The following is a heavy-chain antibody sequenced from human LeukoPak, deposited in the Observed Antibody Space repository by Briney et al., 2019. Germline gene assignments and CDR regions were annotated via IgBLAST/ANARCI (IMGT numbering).Heavy chain of an antibody. V-gene: IGHV4-59*01. D-gene: IGHD1-7*01. CDR2: IYYSGTT. J-gene: IGHJ4*02. CDR1: GGSISGNY. CDR3: ARSPSNWNYNY. Sequence: SETLSLTCTVSGGSISGNYWSWIRQPPGKGLEWIGHIYYSGTTFYNPSLNSRVTISVDTSKNQFSLKLSSVTAADTAMYYCARSPSNWNYNYWGQGTLVTVSS.